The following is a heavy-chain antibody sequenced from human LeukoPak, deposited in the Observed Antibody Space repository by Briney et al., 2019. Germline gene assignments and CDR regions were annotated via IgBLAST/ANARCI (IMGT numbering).Heavy chain of an antibody. J-gene: IGHJ4*02. CDR1: GASVSSYY. CDR3: ARGEQQLRY. CDR2: IYRSGAT. D-gene: IGHD6-13*01. Sequence: SETLSLTCTVSGASVSSYYWSWIRQPAGKGLEWIGHIYRSGATNYNPSLKSRVTISVDKSKNQFSLKLSSVTAADTAVYYCARGEQQLRYWGQGTLVTVSS. V-gene: IGHV4-4*07.